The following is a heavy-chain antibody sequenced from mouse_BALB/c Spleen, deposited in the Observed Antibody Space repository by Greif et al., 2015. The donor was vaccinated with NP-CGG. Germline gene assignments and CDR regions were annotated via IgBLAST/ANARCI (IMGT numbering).Heavy chain of an antibody. CDR2: ISYSGST. CDR3: ARYYYGSSYYFDY. Sequence: EVKVEESGPRLVKPSQTLSLTCSVTGDSITSGYWNWIRKFPGNKLEYMGYISYSGSTYYNPSLKSRISITRDTSKNXYYLQLNSVTTEDTATYYCARYYYGSSYYFDYWGQGTTLTVSS. V-gene: IGHV3-8*02. D-gene: IGHD1-1*01. J-gene: IGHJ2*01. CDR1: GDSITSGY.